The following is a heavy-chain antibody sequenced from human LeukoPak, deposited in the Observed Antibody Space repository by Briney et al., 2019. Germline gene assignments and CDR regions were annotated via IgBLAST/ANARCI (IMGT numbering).Heavy chain of an antibody. D-gene: IGHD4-17*01. J-gene: IGHJ6*03. CDR2: IKQDGSEK. V-gene: IGHV3-7*01. CDR3: ARDRNDYGDYGVAFYYYYYMDV. CDR1: GFTFSSYW. Sequence: GGSLRLSCAVSGFTFSSYWMSWVRQAPGKGLEWVANIKQDGSEKYYVDSVKGRFTISRDNAKNSLYLQMNSLRAEDTAVYYCARDRNDYGDYGVAFYYYYYMDVWGKGTTVTVSS.